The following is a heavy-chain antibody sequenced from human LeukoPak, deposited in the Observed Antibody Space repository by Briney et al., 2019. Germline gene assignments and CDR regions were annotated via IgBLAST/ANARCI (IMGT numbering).Heavy chain of an antibody. CDR1: GGSISSYY. V-gene: IGHV4-4*07. CDR2: IYTSGST. D-gene: IGHD2-15*01. J-gene: IGHJ4*02. CDR3: ARESGYCSGGSCYSDFDY. Sequence: KPSETLSLTCTVSGGSISSYYWSWIRQPAGKGLEWIGRIYTSGSTNYNPSLKSRVTISVDTSKNQFSLKLSSVTAADTAVYYCARESGYCSGGSCYSDFDYWGQGTLVTVSS.